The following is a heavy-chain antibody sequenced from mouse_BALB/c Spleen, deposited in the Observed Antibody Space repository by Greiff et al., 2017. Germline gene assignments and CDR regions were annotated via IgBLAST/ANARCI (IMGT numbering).Heavy chain of an antibody. J-gene: IGHJ2*01. Sequence: EVQLQQSGAELVRSGASVKLSCTASGFNIKDYYMHWVKQRPEQGLEWIGWIDPENGDTEYAPKFQGKATMTADTSSNTAYLQLSSLTSEDTAVYYCNAGGYSYWGQGTTLTVSS. D-gene: IGHD2-3*01. CDR1: GFNIKDYY. CDR2: IDPENGDT. V-gene: IGHV14-4*02. CDR3: NAGGYSY.